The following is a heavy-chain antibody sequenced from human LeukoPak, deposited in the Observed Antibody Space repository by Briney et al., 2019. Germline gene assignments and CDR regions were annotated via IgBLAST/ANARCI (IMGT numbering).Heavy chain of an antibody. CDR3: ARTRAEVGATNNYYYYYMDV. CDR2: ISAYNGNT. V-gene: IGHV1-18*01. Sequence: WVRQAPGQGLEWMGWISAYNGNTNYAQKLQGRVTMTTDTSTSTAYMELRSLRSDDTAVYYCARTRAEVGATNNYYYYYMDVWGKGTTVTISS. J-gene: IGHJ6*03. D-gene: IGHD1-26*01.